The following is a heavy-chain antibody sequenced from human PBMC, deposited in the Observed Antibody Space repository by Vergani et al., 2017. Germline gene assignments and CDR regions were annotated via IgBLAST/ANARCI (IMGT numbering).Heavy chain of an antibody. J-gene: IGHJ5*02. D-gene: IGHD3-10*01. CDR2: IYYSGST. Sequence: QVQLQESGPGLVKPSQTLSLTCTVSGGSISSGGYYWSWIRQHPGKGLEWIGYIYYSGSTYYNPSLKSRVTISVDTSKNQFSRKLSAVTAADTAVYYCAREPRGYGSGWGWFDPWGQGTLVTVSS. CDR3: AREPRGYGSGWGWFDP. CDR1: GGSISSGGYY. V-gene: IGHV4-31*03.